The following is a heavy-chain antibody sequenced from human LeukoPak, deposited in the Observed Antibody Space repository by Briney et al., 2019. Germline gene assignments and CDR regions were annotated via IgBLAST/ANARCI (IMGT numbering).Heavy chain of an antibody. CDR3: ARDGYYTSGRNPYFDY. CDR1: GFTFSSYS. Sequence: PGGSLRLSCAASGFTFSSYSMNWVRQAPGKGLEWVSYISSSSSTIYYADSVKGRFTISRDNAKNSLYLQMNSLRAEDTGVYYCARDGYYTSGRNPYFDYWGQGTLVTVSS. J-gene: IGHJ4*02. V-gene: IGHV3-48*01. D-gene: IGHD3-10*01. CDR2: ISSSSSTI.